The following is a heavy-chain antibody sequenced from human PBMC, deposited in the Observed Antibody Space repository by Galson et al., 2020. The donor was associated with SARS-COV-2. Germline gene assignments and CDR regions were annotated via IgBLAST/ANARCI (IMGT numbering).Heavy chain of an antibody. D-gene: IGHD3-10*01. J-gene: IGHJ5*02. Sequence: ASVKVSCKVSGYTLTELSMHWVRQAPGKGLEWMGGFDPEDGETIYAQKFQGRVTMTEDTSTDTAYMELSSLRSEDTAVYYCATTSPYYYGSGSYPNWFDPWGQGPLVTVSS. CDR1: GYTLTELS. V-gene: IGHV1-24*01. CDR3: ATTSPYYYGSGSYPNWFDP. CDR2: FDPEDGET.